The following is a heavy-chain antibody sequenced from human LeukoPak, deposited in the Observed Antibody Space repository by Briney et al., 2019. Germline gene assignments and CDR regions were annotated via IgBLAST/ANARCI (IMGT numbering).Heavy chain of an antibody. CDR1: GYTFTSYG. D-gene: IGHD3-3*01. CDR2: TSAYNGNT. Sequence: ASVKVSCKASGYTFTSYGISWVRQAPGQGLEWMGWTSAYNGNTNYAQKLQGRVTMTTDTSTSTAYMELRSLRSDDTAVYYCARADVKITIFGVVIIDWFDPWGQGTLVTVSS. CDR3: ARADVKITIFGVVIIDWFDP. J-gene: IGHJ5*02. V-gene: IGHV1-18*01.